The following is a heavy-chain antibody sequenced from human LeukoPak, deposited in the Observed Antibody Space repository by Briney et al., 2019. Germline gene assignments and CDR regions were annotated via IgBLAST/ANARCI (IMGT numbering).Heavy chain of an antibody. CDR3: AKLAIFGENYGGAPDGFDY. Sequence: PGGSLRLSCLASGFILDDYAMHWVRQAPGKGLEWVSGISWNCSSIGYAEYVKERITITRDNAKNTLYLQMNSLRAEDTALYYCAKLAIFGENYGGAPDGFDYWGQGTLVTVSS. V-gene: IGHV3-9*01. D-gene: IGHD3-3*01. CDR2: ISWNCSSI. J-gene: IGHJ4*02. CDR1: GFILDDYA.